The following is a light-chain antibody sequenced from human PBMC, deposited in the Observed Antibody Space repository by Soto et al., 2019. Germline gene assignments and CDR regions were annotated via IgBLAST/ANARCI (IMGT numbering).Light chain of an antibody. Sequence: ETVLTQSPATLSLSPGERATLSCGASQSVSSNYLAWNQQKRGLAPRLLTYDESSKAPGIPDRSRGSGSGTDFTLTIFRLEPEDFAVYYCQQYGSSPTVGQGTRLEIK. CDR2: DES. J-gene: IGKJ5*01. V-gene: IGKV3D-20*01. CDR1: QSVSSNY. CDR3: QQYGSSPT.